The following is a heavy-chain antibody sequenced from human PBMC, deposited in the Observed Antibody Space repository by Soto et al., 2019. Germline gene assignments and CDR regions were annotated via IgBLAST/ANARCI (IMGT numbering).Heavy chain of an antibody. Sequence: NPSETLSLTCAVSGGSISSGGYSWSWIRQPPGKGLEWIGYIYHSGSTYYNPSLKSRVTISVDRSKNQFSLQLNSVTPEDTAVYYCARATDSAFDIWGQGTMVTVSS. CDR3: ARATDSAFDI. CDR2: IYHSGST. D-gene: IGHD2-21*01. V-gene: IGHV4-30-2*01. J-gene: IGHJ3*02. CDR1: GGSISSGGYS.